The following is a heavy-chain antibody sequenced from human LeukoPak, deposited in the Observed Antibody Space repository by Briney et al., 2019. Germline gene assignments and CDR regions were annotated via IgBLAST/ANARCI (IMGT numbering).Heavy chain of an antibody. J-gene: IGHJ6*02. CDR3: ARDGIPAARKGYYYYYGMDV. D-gene: IGHD6-13*01. CDR1: AGSISSYY. CDR2: IYSGGST. V-gene: IGHV4-4*07. Sequence: SETLSLTCTVSAGSISSYYWGWIRKPAGKGLEWIGRIYSGGSTNYNPSLKSRVTMSVDTSKNQFSLKVSPVTAADTAVYYCARDGIPAARKGYYYYYGMDVWGQGTTVTVSS.